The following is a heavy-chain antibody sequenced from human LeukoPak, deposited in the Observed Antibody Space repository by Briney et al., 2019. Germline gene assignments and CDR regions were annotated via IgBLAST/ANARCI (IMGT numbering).Heavy chain of an antibody. D-gene: IGHD2-15*01. Sequence: PGGSLRLSCAASGFTFSSDWMSWVRQAPGKGLEWVANIKQDGSDKYYVDSVKGRFIISRDNAKNLLYLQMNSLRAEDTAVYHCARVLGYYYYMDVWGKGTTVTVFS. CDR1: GFTFSSDW. J-gene: IGHJ6*03. CDR2: IKQDGSDK. CDR3: ARVLGYYYYMDV. V-gene: IGHV3-7*01.